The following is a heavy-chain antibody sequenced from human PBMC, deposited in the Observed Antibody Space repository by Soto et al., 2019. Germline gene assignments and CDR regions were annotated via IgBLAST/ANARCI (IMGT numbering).Heavy chain of an antibody. V-gene: IGHV5-51*01. D-gene: IGHD2-2*01. CDR1: GYSFTSYW. CDR3: SRTMRQRYCSSTRCYNYGMDV. J-gene: IGHJ6*02. CDR2: IYPGDSDT. Sequence: GESLKISCKGSGYSFTSYWIGWVRQMPGKGLEWMGIIYPGDSDTRYSPSFQGQVTISADKSISTAYLQWSSLKASDTAMYYCSRTMRQRYCSSTRCYNYGMDVWGQGTTVTVSS.